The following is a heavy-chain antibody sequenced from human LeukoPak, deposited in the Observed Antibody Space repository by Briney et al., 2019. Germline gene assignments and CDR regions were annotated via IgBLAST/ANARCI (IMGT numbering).Heavy chain of an antibody. CDR2: IIPIFVTA. V-gene: IGHV1-69*06. Sequence: GASVKVSCKASGGTFSSYAISWVRQAPGQGLEWMGGIIPIFVTANYAQKFQGRVTITADKSTSTAYMELSSLRSEDTAVYYCARGPGIAAAGIGIRPNWFDPWGQGTLVTVSS. CDR1: GGTFSSYA. J-gene: IGHJ5*02. D-gene: IGHD6-13*01. CDR3: ARGPGIAAAGIGIRPNWFDP.